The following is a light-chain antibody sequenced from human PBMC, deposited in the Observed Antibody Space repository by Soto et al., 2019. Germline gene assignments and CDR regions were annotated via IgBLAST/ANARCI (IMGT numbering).Light chain of an antibody. CDR3: SSYTSSSTLYV. CDR1: SSDVGGYNY. CDR2: EVS. V-gene: IGLV2-14*01. J-gene: IGLJ1*01. Sequence: QSALTQPASVSGSPGQSITISCTGTSSDVGGYNYVSWYQQHPGKAPKLMIYEVSNRPSWVSNRFSGSKSGNTASLTISGLQADDEADYYCSSYTSSSTLYVFGTGTK.